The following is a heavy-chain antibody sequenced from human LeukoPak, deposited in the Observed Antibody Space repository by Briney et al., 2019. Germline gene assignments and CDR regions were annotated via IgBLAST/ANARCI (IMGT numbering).Heavy chain of an antibody. D-gene: IGHD6-13*01. J-gene: IGHJ4*02. CDR3: ASLRAREVIAAAGTAGY. V-gene: IGHV4-4*02. Sequence: PSGTLSLTCAVSGGSISSSNWWSWVRQPPGKGLEGMGEIYHSGSTNYNPSLKSRVTISVDKSKNQFSLKLSSVTAADTAVYYCASLRAREVIAAAGTAGYWGQGTLVTVSS. CDR1: GGSISSSNW. CDR2: IYHSGST.